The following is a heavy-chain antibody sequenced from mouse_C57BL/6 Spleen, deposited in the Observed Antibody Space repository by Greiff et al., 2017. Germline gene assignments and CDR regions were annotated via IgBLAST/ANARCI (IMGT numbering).Heavy chain of an antibody. Sequence: QVQLQQSGAELVRPGTSVKVSCKASGYAFTNYLIEWVKQRPGQGLEWIGVINPGSGGTNYNEKFKGKATLTADKSSSTAYMQLSSLTSEDSAVYFCARSRWYYGSKDYWGQGTTLTVSS. J-gene: IGHJ2*01. CDR1: GYAFTNYL. CDR2: INPGSGGT. CDR3: ARSRWYYGSKDY. D-gene: IGHD1-1*01. V-gene: IGHV1-54*01.